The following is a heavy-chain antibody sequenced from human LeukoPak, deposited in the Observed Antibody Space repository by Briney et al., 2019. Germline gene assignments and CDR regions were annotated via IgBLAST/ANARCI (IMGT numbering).Heavy chain of an antibody. J-gene: IGHJ5*02. Sequence: GASVKVSCKASGYTFTSYGISWVRQAPGQGLEWMGWISAYNGNTNYAQKLQGRVTMTTDTSTSTAYMELRSLRSDDTAVYYCARKLIGYCSGGSCYKYNWFDPWGQGTLVTVSS. V-gene: IGHV1-18*01. CDR1: GYTFTSYG. D-gene: IGHD2-15*01. CDR3: ARKLIGYCSGGSCYKYNWFDP. CDR2: ISAYNGNT.